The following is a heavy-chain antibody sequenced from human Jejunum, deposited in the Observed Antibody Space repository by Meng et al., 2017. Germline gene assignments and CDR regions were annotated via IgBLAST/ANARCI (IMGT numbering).Heavy chain of an antibody. CDR2: IYHSGST. Sequence: QGRRQEPGPGLVKPSETLSLTCAVSGGSISSVYWWTWVRQSPGKGLEWIGEIYHSGSTNYNPSLKSRVTISVDKSKNQFSLKLTSVTAADTAVYYCARGGYYSFDYWGQGTLVTVSS. CDR3: ARGGYYSFDY. J-gene: IGHJ4*02. CDR1: GGSISSVYW. D-gene: IGHD5-18*01. V-gene: IGHV4-4*02.